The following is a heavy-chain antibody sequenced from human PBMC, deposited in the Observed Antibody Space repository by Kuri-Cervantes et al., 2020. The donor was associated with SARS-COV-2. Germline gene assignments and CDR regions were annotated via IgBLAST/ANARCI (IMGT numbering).Heavy chain of an antibody. D-gene: IGHD3-9*01. CDR2: SSAYSDDT. CDR1: GYTLNTFG. Sequence: ASVKVSCKASGYTLNTFGITWVRQAPGQGLEWMGRSSAYSDDTSSAEKFKGRVTMTQDTSTNTAYMEITDLRSDDTAIYFCARDGRTYYDILTGYSISYYFDHWGQGALVTVSS. V-gene: IGHV1-18*01. J-gene: IGHJ4*02. CDR3: ARDGRTYYDILTGYSISYYFDH.